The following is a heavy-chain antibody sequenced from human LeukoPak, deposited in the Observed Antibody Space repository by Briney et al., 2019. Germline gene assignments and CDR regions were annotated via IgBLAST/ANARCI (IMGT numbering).Heavy chain of an antibody. CDR1: GFTFSNAW. V-gene: IGHV3-15*01. CDR2: IKSKTDGGTT. CDR3: TTAAEYNYDSSAYYQSDY. J-gene: IGHJ4*02. D-gene: IGHD3-22*01. Sequence: PGGSLRLAYAASGFTFSNAWKSWVRQAPGKGLEWVGRIKSKTDGGTTDYAAPVKGRFTISRDDSKNTVYLQMNSLRAEDTAVYYCTTAAEYNYDSSAYYQSDYWGQGTLVTVSS.